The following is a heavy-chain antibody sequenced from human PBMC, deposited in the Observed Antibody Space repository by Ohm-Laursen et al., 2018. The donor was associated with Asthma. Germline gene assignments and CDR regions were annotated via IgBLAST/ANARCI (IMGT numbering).Heavy chain of an antibody. CDR3: ARDHSSGYSFSFDY. D-gene: IGHD3-22*01. V-gene: IGHV1-69*13. CDR1: GGTFSSYA. CDR2: IIPIFGTA. Sequence: GASVKVSCKASGGTFSSYAISWVRQAPGQGLEWMGGIIPIFGTANYAQKFQGRVTITADESTSTAYMELSSLGSEDTAVYYCARDHSSGYSFSFDYWGQGTLVTVSS. J-gene: IGHJ4*02.